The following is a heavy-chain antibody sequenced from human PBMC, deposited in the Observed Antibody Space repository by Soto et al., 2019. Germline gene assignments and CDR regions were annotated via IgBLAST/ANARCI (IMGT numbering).Heavy chain of an antibody. CDR2: ISSSSSTI. CDR3: AREGGSLSRFDP. Sequence: EVQLVESGGGLVQPGGSLRLSCAASGFTFSSYSMNWVRQAPGKGLEWVSYISSSSSTIYYADSVKGRSTISRDNAKNSLSLQISSLREEETAVYYCAREGGSLSRFDPWGQGTLVTVSS. CDR1: GFTFSSYS. J-gene: IGHJ5*02. D-gene: IGHD1-26*01. V-gene: IGHV3-48*02.